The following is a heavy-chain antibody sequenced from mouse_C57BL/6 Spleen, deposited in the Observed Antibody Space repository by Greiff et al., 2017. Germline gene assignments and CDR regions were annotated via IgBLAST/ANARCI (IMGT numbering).Heavy chain of an antibody. CDR1: GYSFTSYY. CDR3: ARRVDGGYFWYFDV. V-gene: IGHV1-66*01. J-gene: IGHJ1*03. CDR2: IYPGSGNT. D-gene: IGHD2-3*01. Sequence: VQLQQSGPELVKPGASVKISCKASGYSFTSYYIHWVKQRPGQGLEWIGWIYPGSGNTKYNEKFKGKATLTADTSSSTAYMQLSSLTSEDSAVYYCARRVDGGYFWYFDVWGTGTTVTGSS.